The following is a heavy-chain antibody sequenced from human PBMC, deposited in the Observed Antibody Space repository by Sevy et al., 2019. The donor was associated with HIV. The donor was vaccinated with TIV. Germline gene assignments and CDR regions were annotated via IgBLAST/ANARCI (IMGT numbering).Heavy chain of an antibody. Sequence: GGSLRLSCAASGFTFSDYYMSWIRQAPGKGLEWVSYISSSGSTIYYADSVKGRFTISRDNAKNSLYLQMNSLRAEDTAVYYCARGYYYGSGIYYLVGWFDPWGQGTLVTVSS. CDR1: GFTFSDYY. CDR2: ISSSGSTI. J-gene: IGHJ5*02. D-gene: IGHD3-10*01. CDR3: ARGYYYGSGIYYLVGWFDP. V-gene: IGHV3-11*04.